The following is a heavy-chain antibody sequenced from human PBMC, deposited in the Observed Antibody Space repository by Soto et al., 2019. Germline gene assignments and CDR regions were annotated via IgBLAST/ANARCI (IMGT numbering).Heavy chain of an antibody. CDR2: ISYDGSNK. V-gene: IGHV3-30-3*01. CDR3: ARDLRFYRYFDY. Sequence: QVQLVESGGGVVQPGRSLRLSCAASGFTFSSYAMHWVRQAPGKGLEWVAVISYDGSNKYYADSVKGRFTISRDNSKNTLYLQMNSLRAEDTAVYYCARDLRFYRYFDYWGQGTLVTVSS. D-gene: IGHD3-16*01. J-gene: IGHJ4*02. CDR1: GFTFSSYA.